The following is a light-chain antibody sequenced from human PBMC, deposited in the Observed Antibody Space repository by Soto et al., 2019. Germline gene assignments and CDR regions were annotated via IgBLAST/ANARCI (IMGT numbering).Light chain of an antibody. CDR1: QSISSW. CDR3: QQYNSYWT. CDR2: DAS. Sequence: LSASVGDRVTITCRASQSISSWLAWYQQKPGKAPKLLIYDASSLESGVPSRFSGSGSGTEFTLTISSLQPDDFATYYCQQYNSYWTFGQGTKVDIK. V-gene: IGKV1-5*01. J-gene: IGKJ1*01.